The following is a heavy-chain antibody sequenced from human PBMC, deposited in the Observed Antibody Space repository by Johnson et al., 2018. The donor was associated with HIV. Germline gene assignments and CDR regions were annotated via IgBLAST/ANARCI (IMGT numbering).Heavy chain of an antibody. CDR3: ARGSYDGDALDI. D-gene: IGHD3-16*01. CDR2: IDTAGNT. Sequence: MQLVESGGGVVQSGRSLRLSCAASGFIFSNFDMHWVRQAAGRRLEWVSGIDTAGNTYYLGSVKGRFTISRENAKNSLYLQVNSLSAGDTALYYCARGSYDGDALDIWGQGTMVTVSS. V-gene: IGHV3-13*01. J-gene: IGHJ3*02. CDR1: GFIFSNFD.